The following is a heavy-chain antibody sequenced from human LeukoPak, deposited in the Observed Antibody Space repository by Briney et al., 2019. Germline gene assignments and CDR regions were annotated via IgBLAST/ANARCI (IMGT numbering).Heavy chain of an antibody. CDR3: AKDVPNWALDY. J-gene: IGHJ4*01. Sequence: GGSLRLSCAASGFTFTRHGIHWVRQAPGKGLEWVAFLRSDGNGKNYATSVKGRITISSDNTQNMVFLQMNSLRPEDTAVYYCAKDVPNWALDYWGQGTLVTVSS. CDR2: LRSDGNGK. V-gene: IGHV3-30*02. D-gene: IGHD7-27*01. CDR1: GFTFTRHG.